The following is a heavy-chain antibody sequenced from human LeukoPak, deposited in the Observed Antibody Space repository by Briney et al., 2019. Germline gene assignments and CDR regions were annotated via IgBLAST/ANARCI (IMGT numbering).Heavy chain of an antibody. Sequence: ASVKVSCEASGYTFTGYYMHWVRQAPGQGLEWMGWINPNSGGTNYAQKFQGRVTMTRDTSISTAYMELSRLRSDDTAVYYCAIWRGDCSSTSCYRLYFDYWGQGTLVTVSS. CDR1: GYTFTGYY. CDR3: AIWRGDCSSTSCYRLYFDY. J-gene: IGHJ4*02. V-gene: IGHV1-2*02. CDR2: INPNSGGT. D-gene: IGHD2-2*02.